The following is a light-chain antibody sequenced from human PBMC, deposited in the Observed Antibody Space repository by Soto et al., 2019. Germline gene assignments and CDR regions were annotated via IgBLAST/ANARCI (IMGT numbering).Light chain of an antibody. CDR3: SSYTSSRAYV. Sequence: QSVLTQPASVSGSPGQSITISCTGTSSDVGGYNYVSWYQQQSGKAPKLMIHEVSNRPSGVYNRFSGSKSGNTAYLTISGLQAEDEADYYCSSYTSSRAYVFGIGTKVTVL. CDR2: EVS. J-gene: IGLJ1*01. V-gene: IGLV2-14*01. CDR1: SSDVGGYNY.